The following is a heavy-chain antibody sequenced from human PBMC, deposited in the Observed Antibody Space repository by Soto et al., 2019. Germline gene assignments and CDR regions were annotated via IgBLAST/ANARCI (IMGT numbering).Heavy chain of an antibody. CDR3: AIGRVYDFWSGYRFDY. CDR2: ISGSGGST. J-gene: IGHJ4*02. CDR1: GFTFSSYA. D-gene: IGHD3-3*01. V-gene: IGHV3-23*01. Sequence: GGSLRLSCAASGFTFSSYAMSWVRQAPGKGLEWVSAISGSGGSTYYADSVKGRFTISRDNSKNTLYLQMNSLRAEDTAVYYCAIGRVYDFWSGYRFDYWGQGTLVTVSS.